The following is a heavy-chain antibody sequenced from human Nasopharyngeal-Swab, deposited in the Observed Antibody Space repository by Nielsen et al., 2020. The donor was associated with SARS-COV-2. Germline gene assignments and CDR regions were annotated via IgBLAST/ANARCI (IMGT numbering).Heavy chain of an antibody. D-gene: IGHD3-22*01. Sequence: ASVKVSCKVSGYTFSAYHLHWVRQAPGQGLEWVGCINPDSGDTRYAQKFQGRVTVTRDRSRSTAYIELSRLRSDDTAVYYCARDYYDNYDSDYWGQGTLVTVSS. V-gene: IGHV1-2*02. CDR3: ARDYYDNYDSDY. CDR1: GYTFSAYH. CDR2: INPDSGDT. J-gene: IGHJ4*02.